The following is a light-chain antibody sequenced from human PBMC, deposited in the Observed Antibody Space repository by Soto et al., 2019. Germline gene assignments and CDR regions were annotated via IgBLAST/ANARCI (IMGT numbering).Light chain of an antibody. CDR3: QHDNSSPPEFT. J-gene: IGKJ3*01. CDR1: QSVSSSY. CDR2: GAS. V-gene: IGKV3-20*01. Sequence: EIVLTQSPGTLSLSPGERATLSCRASQSVSSSYLAWYQQRPGQAPRLLIFGASYRATGIPDRFSGSGSGTDFTITISRLEPEDFAVYSCQHDNSSPPEFTFGPGTKVDSK.